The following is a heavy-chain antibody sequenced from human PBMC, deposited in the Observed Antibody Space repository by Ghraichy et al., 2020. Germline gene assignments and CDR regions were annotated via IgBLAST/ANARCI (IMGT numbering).Heavy chain of an antibody. D-gene: IGHD3-10*01. CDR1: GGSISTYY. CDR3: ARGYYASGAGMDV. Sequence: SETLSLTCTVSGGSISTYYWSWIRQPPGKGLEWIGYIYYSGSTNYNPSLKSRVTISVDTSKNQFSLKLSSVTAADTAMYYCARGYYASGAGMDVWGQGTTVTVS. CDR2: IYYSGST. V-gene: IGHV4-59*01. J-gene: IGHJ6*02.